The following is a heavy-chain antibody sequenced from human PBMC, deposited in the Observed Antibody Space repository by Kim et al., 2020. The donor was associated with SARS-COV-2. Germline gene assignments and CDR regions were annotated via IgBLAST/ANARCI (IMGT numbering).Heavy chain of an antibody. Sequence: VKGRFTISRANAKNSLYLQMNRLRAEDTAVYYCARDRATVTTYYYYGMDVWGQGTTVTVSS. V-gene: IGHV3-21*01. J-gene: IGHJ6*02. D-gene: IGHD4-17*01. CDR3: ARDRATVTTYYYYGMDV.